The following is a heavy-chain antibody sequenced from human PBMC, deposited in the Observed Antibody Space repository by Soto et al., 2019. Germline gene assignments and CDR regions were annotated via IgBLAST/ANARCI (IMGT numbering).Heavy chain of an antibody. CDR1: GFSFTGYY. CDR2: INAHSGGT. D-gene: IGHD3-3*01. V-gene: IGHV1-2*02. CDR3: AKVLTGQIDYWLQP. J-gene: IGHJ5*02. Sequence: ASVKVSCKASGFSFTGYYIHWLRQGPGQGLEWMGWINAHSGGTEYAQKFQGRVTLTRDTSIATAYLTLTSLTSDDTALYYCAKVLTGQIDYWLQPWGQGTQVIVS.